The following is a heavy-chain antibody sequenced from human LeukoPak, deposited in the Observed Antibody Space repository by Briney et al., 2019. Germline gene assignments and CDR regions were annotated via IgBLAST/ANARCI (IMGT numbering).Heavy chain of an antibody. J-gene: IGHJ4*02. CDR1: GFTFRTYN. Sequence: GGSLRLSCAASGFTFRTYNMNWVRQAPGKGLEWVSSISSNSTYIYYADSLRGLFTTSRDNAKNSLYLQMNSLRAEDSAVYYCASPRYCSGGTCYGWAYWGQGTLVTVSS. V-gene: IGHV3-21*01. CDR3: ASPRYCSGGTCYGWAY. CDR2: ISSNSTYI. D-gene: IGHD2-15*01.